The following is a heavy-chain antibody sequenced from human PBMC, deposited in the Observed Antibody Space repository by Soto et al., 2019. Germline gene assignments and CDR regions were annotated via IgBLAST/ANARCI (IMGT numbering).Heavy chain of an antibody. Sequence: QVQLQESGPGLVRPSETLSLTCTVSGGSISSYYWSWIRQPPGKGLEWIGYMYQGGSTKYNPSLQSRVTISVDTSKNQFSLNLMSVTAADTAVYYCAMLVVSEYYFDSWGQGILVTVSS. CDR3: AMLVVSEYYFDS. CDR1: GGSISSYY. D-gene: IGHD2-8*02. V-gene: IGHV4-59*01. CDR2: MYQGGST. J-gene: IGHJ4*02.